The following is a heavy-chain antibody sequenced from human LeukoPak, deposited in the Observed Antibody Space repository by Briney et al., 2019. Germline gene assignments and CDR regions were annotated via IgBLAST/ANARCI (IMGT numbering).Heavy chain of an antibody. V-gene: IGHV4-59*01. D-gene: IGHD6-13*01. CDR3: ARSDSSSWYYYYYGMDV. J-gene: IGHJ6*02. CDR2: IYYSGST. CDR1: GGSISSYY. Sequence: SETLSLTCTVSGGSISSYYWSWIRQPPGKGLEWIGYIYYSGSTNYNPSLKSRVTISVDTSKNQLSLKLSSVTAVDTAVYYCARSDSSSWYYYYYGMDVWGQGTTVTVSS.